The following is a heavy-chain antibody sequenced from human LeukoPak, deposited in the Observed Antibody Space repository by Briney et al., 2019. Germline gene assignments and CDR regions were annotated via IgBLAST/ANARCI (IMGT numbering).Heavy chain of an antibody. Sequence: GGSLRLSCAASGFTFSAYYMNWVRQAPGKGLEWVSSISSTTDYKVYADSLKGRFTISRDNAKNSLYLQMNSLRAEDTAVYYCARAKNIKMTTISDYWGQGTLVTVSS. J-gene: IGHJ4*02. V-gene: IGHV3-21*01. D-gene: IGHD5-24*01. CDR3: ARAKNIKMTTISDY. CDR2: ISSTTDYK. CDR1: GFTFSAYY.